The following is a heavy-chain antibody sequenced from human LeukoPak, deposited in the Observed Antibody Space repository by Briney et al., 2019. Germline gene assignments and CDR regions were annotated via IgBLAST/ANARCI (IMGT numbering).Heavy chain of an antibody. Sequence: GGSLRLSCAASGFTFCTYWMHWVRQAPGKGLVWVSRINSDGSSTSYADSVKGRFTISRDNANNTLYLQMNSLRAEDTAVYYCARGPNKYYYDSSGYSPLGSLYIDYWGQGTLVTVSS. CDR3: ARGPNKYYYDSSGYSPLGSLYIDY. J-gene: IGHJ4*02. D-gene: IGHD3-22*01. V-gene: IGHV3-74*01. CDR1: GFTFCTYW. CDR2: INSDGSST.